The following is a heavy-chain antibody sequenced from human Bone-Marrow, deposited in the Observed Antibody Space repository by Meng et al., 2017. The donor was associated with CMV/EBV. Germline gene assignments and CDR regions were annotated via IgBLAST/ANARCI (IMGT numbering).Heavy chain of an antibody. V-gene: IGHV3-49*04. Sequence: GESLKISCRGSGLTLGDYGMSWVRQAPGKGLEWIGLIRSIPFGGTTEYAASVKGRFSISRDDSKSIAYLQMNSLKTEDTAVYYCTRDSSLDISNWYRNWYFDLWGRGTLVTVSS. CDR3: TRDSSLDISNWYRNWYFDL. CDR2: IRSIPFGGTT. D-gene: IGHD6-13*01. J-gene: IGHJ2*01. CDR1: GLTLGDYG.